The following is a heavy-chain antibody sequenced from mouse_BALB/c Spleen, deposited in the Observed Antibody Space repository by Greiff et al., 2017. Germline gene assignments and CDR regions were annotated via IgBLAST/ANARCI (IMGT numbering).Heavy chain of an antibody. D-gene: IGHD1-1*01. CDR3: ARLDYYGGYYAMDY. CDR2: INPSTGYT. V-gene: IGHV1-7*01. CDR1: GYTFTSYW. Sequence: QVQLQQSGAELAKPGASVKMSCKASGYTFTSYWMHWVKQRPGQGLEWIGYINPSTGYTEYNQKFKDKATLTADKSSSTAYMQLSSLTSEDSAVYYCARLDYYGGYYAMDYWGQGTSVTVSS. J-gene: IGHJ4*01.